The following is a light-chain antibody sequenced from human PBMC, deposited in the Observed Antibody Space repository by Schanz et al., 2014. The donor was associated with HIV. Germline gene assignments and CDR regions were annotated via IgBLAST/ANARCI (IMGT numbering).Light chain of an antibody. Sequence: QSVLTQPASVSGSPGQSITISCTGTSSDVGAYNYVSWYQQHPGKAPKLVIYDVTSRPSGISNRFSGSQSGNTASLTISGLQADDEADYYCSSYTTSSTLVFGGGTKLTVL. J-gene: IGLJ2*01. CDR2: DVT. CDR1: SSDVGAYNY. CDR3: SSYTTSSTLV. V-gene: IGLV2-14*01.